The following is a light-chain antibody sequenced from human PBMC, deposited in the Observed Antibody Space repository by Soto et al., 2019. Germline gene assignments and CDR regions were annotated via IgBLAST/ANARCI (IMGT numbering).Light chain of an antibody. Sequence: DIQLTQSPSFLSASVGDRVTITCRASQGISSYLAWYQQKPGKAPKLLIYAASTLQSGVPSRFSGSGSGTEFTLTISCLQPEDFATYYCQQLNSYPLLGPGTKVDSK. CDR1: QGISSY. V-gene: IGKV1-9*01. CDR3: QQLNSYPL. J-gene: IGKJ3*01. CDR2: AAS.